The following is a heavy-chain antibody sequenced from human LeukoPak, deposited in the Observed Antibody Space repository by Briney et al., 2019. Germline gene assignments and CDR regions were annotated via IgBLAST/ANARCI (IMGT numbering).Heavy chain of an antibody. V-gene: IGHV3-33*01. Sequence: GGSLRLSCAASGFTFSSYGMHWVRQAPGKGLEWVAVIWYDGSNKYYADSVKGRFTISRDNSKNTLYLQMNSLRAEDTAVYYCARVRYSSSWSRSDYWGQGTLVTVSS. CDR3: ARVRYSSSWSRSDY. D-gene: IGHD6-13*01. CDR2: IWYDGSNK. CDR1: GFTFSSYG. J-gene: IGHJ4*02.